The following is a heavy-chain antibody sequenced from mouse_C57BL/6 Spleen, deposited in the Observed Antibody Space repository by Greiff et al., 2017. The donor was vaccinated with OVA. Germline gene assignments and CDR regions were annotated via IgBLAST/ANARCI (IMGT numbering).Heavy chain of an antibody. V-gene: IGHV1-78*01. CDR2: IYPSDGST. CDR3: ARSGLGDY. J-gene: IGHJ2*01. CDR1: GYTFTDHT. Sequence: QVQLKQSGAELVKPGASVKLSCKVSGYTFTDHTIHWMKLRPDQGLDLIGYIYPSDGSTKYNEQFKGMATLTADKSSSTAYMQLNSLTSEDSAIYFCARSGLGDYWGQGTTLTVSS. D-gene: IGHD3-3*01.